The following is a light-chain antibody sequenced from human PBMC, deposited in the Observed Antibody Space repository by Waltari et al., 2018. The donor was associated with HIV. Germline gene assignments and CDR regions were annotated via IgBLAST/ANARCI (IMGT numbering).Light chain of an antibody. Sequence: LTQPPSLSVAPGGTATSTCGATNIERKSVHWYQQKGGQAPVVVMSYDTDRPAGIAERFSGFNSGHTASLIITRVGAGDEADYYCQVWDSATDHVLCGGGTRLTVL. J-gene: IGLJ2*01. V-gene: IGLV3-21*04. CDR3: QVWDSATDHVL. CDR1: NIERKS. CDR2: YDT.